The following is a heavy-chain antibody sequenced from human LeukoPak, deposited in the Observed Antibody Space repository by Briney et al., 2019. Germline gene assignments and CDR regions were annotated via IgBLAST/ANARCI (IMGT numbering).Heavy chain of an antibody. V-gene: IGHV4-59*08. Sequence: SETLSLTCTVSGGSISSYYWSWIRQPPGKGREWIGYIYYSGSTYYNPSLQSRVTISADTSKNQFSLKLTSVTAADTAVYYCARLGSFRGVSWDEYWGQGTLVTVSS. CDR1: GGSISSYY. J-gene: IGHJ4*02. CDR3: ARLGSFRGVSWDEY. CDR2: IYYSGST. D-gene: IGHD3-10*01.